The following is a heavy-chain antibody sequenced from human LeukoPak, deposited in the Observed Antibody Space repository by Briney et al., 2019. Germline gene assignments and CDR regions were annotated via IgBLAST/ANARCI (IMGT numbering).Heavy chain of an antibody. CDR2: ISHDGSSK. D-gene: IGHD2-2*01. J-gene: IGHJ6*02. CDR1: GFTFSSYG. CDR3: AKSIRFCSSNCCFAGYYNYGLHV. V-gene: IGHV3-30*18. Sequence: PGRSLRLSCAASGFTFSSYGMHWVRQAPGKGLEWVAVISHDGSSKYFADSVKGRFTISRDNPKNTLDLQMHSLRAEDTAVYYCAKSIRFCSSNCCFAGYYNYGLHVWGQGTTVIVSS.